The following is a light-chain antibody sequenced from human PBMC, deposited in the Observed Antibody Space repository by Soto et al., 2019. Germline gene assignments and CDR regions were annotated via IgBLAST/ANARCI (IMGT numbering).Light chain of an antibody. CDR2: EVS. Sequence: QSVLTLPPSASGSPGQSVTISCTGTSSDVGGYNYVSWYQQHPGKAPKLMIYEVSKRPSGVPDRFSGSKSGNTASLTVSGLQAEDEADYYCSSYAGSNTVFGGGTKLTVL. CDR1: SSDVGGYNY. CDR3: SSYAGSNTV. V-gene: IGLV2-8*01. J-gene: IGLJ2*01.